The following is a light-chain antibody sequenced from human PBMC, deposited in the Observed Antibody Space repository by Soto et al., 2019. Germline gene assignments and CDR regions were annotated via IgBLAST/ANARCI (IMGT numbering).Light chain of an antibody. CDR2: DVV. J-gene: IGLJ1*01. Sequence: QSVLTQPASVSGSPGESITISCTGTSSDVGGYNSVSWYQHHPGNAPKLILYDVVVRPSGVSYRFSGSKSGNTASLTISGLQAADEADYFCSSFTSSMTNVFGSGTKVTVL. CDR1: SSDVGGYNS. CDR3: SSFTSSMTNV. V-gene: IGLV2-14*03.